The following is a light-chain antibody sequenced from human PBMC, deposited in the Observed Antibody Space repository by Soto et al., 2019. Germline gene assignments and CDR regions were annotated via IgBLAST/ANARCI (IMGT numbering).Light chain of an antibody. V-gene: IGKV3-15*01. J-gene: IGKJ1*01. CDR3: EQYNNWAPWT. Sequence: EIVMTQSPATLSVSPGERATLACRASQSVSSNLAWSQQKPGQAPRLLIYGASTRATGIPARFCGSGSGTESTFAISGLLSEDCAVSYCEQYNNWAPWTFGQGTKVESK. CDR2: GAS. CDR1: QSVSSN.